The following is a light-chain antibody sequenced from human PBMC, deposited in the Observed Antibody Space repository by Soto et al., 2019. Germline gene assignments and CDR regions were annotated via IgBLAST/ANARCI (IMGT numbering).Light chain of an antibody. CDR1: QSVSSSY. CDR3: QQYGSSRT. CDR2: DAS. J-gene: IGKJ1*01. Sequence: EIVLTQSPGTLSLSPGERATLSCRASQSVSSSYLAWYQQKPGQAPRLLIYDASSRATGIPDRFSGSGSGTDFTLTISRLEPEDFAVYYCQQYGSSRTFGQGTKVDNK. V-gene: IGKV3-20*01.